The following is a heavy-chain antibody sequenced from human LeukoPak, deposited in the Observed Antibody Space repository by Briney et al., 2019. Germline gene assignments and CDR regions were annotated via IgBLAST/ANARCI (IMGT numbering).Heavy chain of an antibody. CDR2: ISWNSGSI. CDR3: AKSYFSSRGLGGPFDY. V-gene: IGHV3-9*03. D-gene: IGHD3-10*01. J-gene: IGHJ4*02. CDR1: GFTFDDYA. Sequence: GRSLRLSCAASGFTFDDYAMPWVRQAPGKGLEWVSGISWNSGSIGYADSVKGRFTISRDNAKNSLYLQMNSLRAEDMALYYCAKSYFSSRGLGGPFDYWGQGTLVTVSS.